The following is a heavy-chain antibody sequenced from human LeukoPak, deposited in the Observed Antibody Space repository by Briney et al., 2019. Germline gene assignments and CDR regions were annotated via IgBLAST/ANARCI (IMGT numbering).Heavy chain of an antibody. J-gene: IGHJ4*02. Sequence: SETLSLTCTVSGGSISSYYWSWIRQPAGKGLEWIGRIYTSGSTNYNPSLKSRVTMSVDTSKNQFSLKLSSVTAADTAVYYCARTEEVVGYCSGGSCYSEIWFDYWGQGTLVTVSS. D-gene: IGHD2-15*01. V-gene: IGHV4-4*07. CDR2: IYTSGST. CDR1: GGSISSYY. CDR3: ARTEEVVGYCSGGSCYSEIWFDY.